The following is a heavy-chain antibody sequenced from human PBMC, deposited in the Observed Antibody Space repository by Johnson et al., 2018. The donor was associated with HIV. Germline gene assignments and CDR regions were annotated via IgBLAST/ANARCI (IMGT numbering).Heavy chain of an antibody. CDR3: ARGDGYRRAFDI. V-gene: IGHV3-23*04. Sequence: MQLVESGGGLVKPGGSLRLSCAASGFTFSSYAMSWVRQAPGKGLEWVSPISGSTSTYYGDSVRGRFTISRDNSKNTVYLQMNSLRAEDTAVYYCARGDGYRRAFDIWGQGTLVTVSS. CDR2: ISGSTST. J-gene: IGHJ3*02. D-gene: IGHD1-1*01. CDR1: GFTFSSYA.